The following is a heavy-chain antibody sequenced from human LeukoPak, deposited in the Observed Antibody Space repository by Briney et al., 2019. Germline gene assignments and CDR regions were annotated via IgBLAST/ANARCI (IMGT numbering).Heavy chain of an antibody. V-gene: IGHV3-7*05. Sequence: PGGSLRLSCAASGFNFSRYWMSWVRQAPGKGLEWVANIKQDGSEKYYVDSVKGRFTISRDNAKNSLYLQMNSLRGEDTAVYYCARTFYDTLDSDAFDFWGQGTMVIVSS. D-gene: IGHD2/OR15-2a*01. CDR1: GFNFSRYW. CDR3: ARTFYDTLDSDAFDF. CDR2: IKQDGSEK. J-gene: IGHJ3*01.